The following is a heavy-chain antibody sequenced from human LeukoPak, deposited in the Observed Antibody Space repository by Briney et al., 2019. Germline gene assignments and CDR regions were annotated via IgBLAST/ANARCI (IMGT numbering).Heavy chain of an antibody. D-gene: IGHD6-13*01. CDR3: ARDSSSWSYYYCMDV. J-gene: IGHJ6*03. CDR1: GGSISSSSYY. Sequence: SETLSLTCTVSGGSISSSSYYWGWIRQPPGKGLEWIGSIYYSGTTYYNPSLKSRVTISVDTSKNQFSLKLSSVTAADTAVYYCARDSSSWSYYYCMDVWGKGTTVTVSS. V-gene: IGHV4-39*07. CDR2: IYYSGTT.